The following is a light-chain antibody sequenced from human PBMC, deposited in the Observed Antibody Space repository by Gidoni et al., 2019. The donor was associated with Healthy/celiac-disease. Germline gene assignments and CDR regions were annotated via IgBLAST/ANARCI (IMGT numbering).Light chain of an antibody. CDR3: CSYAGSYTSS. CDR1: SSDVGGYNY. V-gene: IGLV2-11*01. J-gene: IGLJ2*01. Sequence: QSALTQPRSLSGYPGQSVTISCTGTSSDVGGYNYVSWYQQHPGKAPKLMIYDVSKRPSGVPDRFSGSKSGNTASLTISGLQAEDEADYYCCSYAGSYTSSFGGGTKLTVL. CDR2: DVS.